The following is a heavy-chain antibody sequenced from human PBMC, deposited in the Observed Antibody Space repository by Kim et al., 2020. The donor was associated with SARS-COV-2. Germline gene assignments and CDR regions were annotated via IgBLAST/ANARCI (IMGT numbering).Heavy chain of an antibody. Sequence: YSQNFQGIVTITRDTSATTAYMELSSLTFKDTAVYYCAREGSGSYNWLDPWGQGTLVTVSS. J-gene: IGHJ5*02. D-gene: IGHD3-10*01. V-gene: IGHV1-3*01. CDR3: AREGSGSYNWLDP.